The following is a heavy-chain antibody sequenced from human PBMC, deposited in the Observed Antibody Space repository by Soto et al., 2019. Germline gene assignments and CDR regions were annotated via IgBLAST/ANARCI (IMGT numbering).Heavy chain of an antibody. J-gene: IGHJ4*02. V-gene: IGHV1-18*04. D-gene: IGHD6-6*01. Sequence: QVRLVLSGDELKKPGASMKVSCKASGYAFSDHGISWVRQAPGQGLEWIGWISAYNGNTNYAQKFQGRVTVTTDASTATAYMEVRSLTSDDTAVYYCARDHRYSSSFFASWRQGALITVSS. CDR1: GYAFSDHG. CDR3: ARDHRYSSSFFAS. CDR2: ISAYNGNT.